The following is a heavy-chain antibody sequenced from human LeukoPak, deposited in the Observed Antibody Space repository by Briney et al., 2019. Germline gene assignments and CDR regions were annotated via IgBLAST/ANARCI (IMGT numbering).Heavy chain of an antibody. Sequence: GGSLRLSCAASGFTLSSYWMHWVRQAPGKGLVWVSRIKSDGRTNYADSVKGRFTISRDNAKNSVSLQMNSLRAEDTGVYYCARAPSEIGGYYPEYFRHWGQGTLVIVSS. CDR2: IKSDGRT. V-gene: IGHV3-74*01. CDR3: ARAPSEIGGYYPEYFRH. J-gene: IGHJ1*01. CDR1: GFTLSSYW. D-gene: IGHD3-22*01.